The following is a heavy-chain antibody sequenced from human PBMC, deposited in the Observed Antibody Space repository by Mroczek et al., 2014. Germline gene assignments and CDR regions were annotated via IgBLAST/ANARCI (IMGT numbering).Heavy chain of an antibody. CDR2: INHSGST. CDR1: GGSFSGYY. Sequence: QVQLQQWGAGLLKPSETLSLTCAVYGGSFSGYYWSWIRQPPGKGLEWIGEINHSGSTNYNPSLKSRVTISVDTSKNQFSLKLSSVTAADTAVYYCAQSTAVAGIAAWGQGTLVTVSS. D-gene: IGHD6-19*01. V-gene: IGHV4-34*01. J-gene: IGHJ5*02. CDR3: AQSTAVAGIAA.